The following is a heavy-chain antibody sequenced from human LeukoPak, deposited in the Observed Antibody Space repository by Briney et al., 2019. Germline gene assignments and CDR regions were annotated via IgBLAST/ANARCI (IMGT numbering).Heavy chain of an antibody. CDR1: GFTFSNYF. J-gene: IGHJ3*02. D-gene: IGHD2-21*02. CDR3: ARVGQDTVIHSGAFDI. Sequence: GGSLRLSCAASGFTFSNYFMHWVRQAPGKGLEWVADIASDGSHTFYVESVKGRFTISRDNSKNTLYLQMNSLGPEDTAVYFCARVGQDTVIHSGAFDIWGQGTMVTVSS. CDR2: IASDGSHT. V-gene: IGHV3-30-3*01.